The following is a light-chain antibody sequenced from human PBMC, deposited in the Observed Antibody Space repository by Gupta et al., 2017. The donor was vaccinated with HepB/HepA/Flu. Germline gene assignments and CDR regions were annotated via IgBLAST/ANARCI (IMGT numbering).Light chain of an antibody. CDR2: WAS. J-gene: IGKJ1*01. V-gene: IGKV4-1*01. CDR3: QQSYSTPWT. Sequence: DIVMTQSPDSLTVSLGERATINCKSSQNLLYSSNSKNYLSWYQQKAGQPPELLSYWASTRESGVPDRFSGSGSGTDFTLTISSLQAEDVAVYYCQQSYSTPWTFGQGTKVEIK. CDR1: QNLLYSSNSKNY.